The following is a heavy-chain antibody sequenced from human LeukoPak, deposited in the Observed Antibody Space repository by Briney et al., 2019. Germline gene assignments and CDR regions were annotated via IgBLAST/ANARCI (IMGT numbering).Heavy chain of an antibody. CDR1: GGSISSYY. CDR3: ARGWGYFDS. CDR2: IDYSGST. J-gene: IGHJ4*02. D-gene: IGHD7-27*01. V-gene: IGHV4-59*08. Sequence: SETLSLTCTVSGGSISSYYWSWIRQPPWKGLEWIGYIDYSGSTNYNPSLKSRVTISVDTSKNQFSLKLSSVTAADTAVYYCARGWGYFDSWGQGTLVTVSS.